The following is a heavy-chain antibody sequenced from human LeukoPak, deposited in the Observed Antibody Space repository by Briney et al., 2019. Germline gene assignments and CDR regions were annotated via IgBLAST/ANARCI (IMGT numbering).Heavy chain of an antibody. CDR3: ARVAVTTRRHFDY. CDR2: INHSGST. Sequence: PSETLSLTCAVYDGSFSGYYWSWIRQPPGKGLEWIGEINHSGSTNYNPSLKSRVTMSVDTSKNQFSLRLTSVTAADTAVYYCARVAVTTRRHFDYWGQGTLVTVSS. J-gene: IGHJ4*02. D-gene: IGHD4-17*01. CDR1: DGSFSGYY. V-gene: IGHV4-34*01.